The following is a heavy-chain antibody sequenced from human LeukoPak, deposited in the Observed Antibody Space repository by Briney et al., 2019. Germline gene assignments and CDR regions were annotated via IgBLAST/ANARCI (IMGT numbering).Heavy chain of an antibody. CDR1: GFTFTSYW. D-gene: IGHD5-12*01. J-gene: IGHJ4*02. CDR3: VRNRDYDIFDY. CDR2: IMKDGGVT. V-gene: IGHV3-7*01. Sequence: GGSLRLSCTASGFTFTSYWMTWVRQAPGQGLEWLANIMKDGGVTQYLDSVKGRFTISRDNAKNSLYLQMSSLRAEDTAVYYCVRNRDYDIFDYWGQGVLVAVSS.